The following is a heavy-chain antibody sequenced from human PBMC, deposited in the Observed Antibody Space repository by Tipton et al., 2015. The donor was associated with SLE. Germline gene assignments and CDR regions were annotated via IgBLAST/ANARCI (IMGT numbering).Heavy chain of an antibody. CDR3: ARGTAMVYDY. CDR2: ISSSSNFI. J-gene: IGHJ4*02. Sequence: SLRLSCAASGFTFSHYRLAWVRQAPGKGLEWISSISSSSNFIYYADSVKGRFTISRDNSKNTLYLQTNSLRAEDTAVYYCARGTAMVYDYWGQGTLVTVSS. D-gene: IGHD5-18*01. V-gene: IGHV3-21*01. CDR1: GFTFSHYR.